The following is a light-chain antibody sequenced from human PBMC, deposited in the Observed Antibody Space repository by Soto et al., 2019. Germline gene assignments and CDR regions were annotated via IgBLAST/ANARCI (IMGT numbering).Light chain of an antibody. CDR2: EVT. Sequence: QSALTQPASVSGSLEQSITISCTGTTGDFGGYNYASWYQQHPGKAPKLMISEVTNRPSGVSNRFSGSKSGNTASLTISGLQAEDEADYYCSSYTTNITPVVFGGGTKLTVL. CDR1: TGDFGGYNY. CDR3: SSYTTNITPVV. J-gene: IGLJ2*01. V-gene: IGLV2-14*01.